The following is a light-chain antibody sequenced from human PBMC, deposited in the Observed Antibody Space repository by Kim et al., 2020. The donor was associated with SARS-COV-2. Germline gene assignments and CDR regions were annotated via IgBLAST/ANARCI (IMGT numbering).Light chain of an antibody. V-gene: IGKV1-5*01. CDR2: DAS. Sequence: GDRVTSTGRASQSIGNYLAWYQQKPGKAPKVLIYDASSLESGVPSRFSGSGSGTEFTLNINSLQPDDFATYYCQQYLYYWTFGQGTKVDIK. CDR1: QSIGNY. J-gene: IGKJ1*01. CDR3: QQYLYYWT.